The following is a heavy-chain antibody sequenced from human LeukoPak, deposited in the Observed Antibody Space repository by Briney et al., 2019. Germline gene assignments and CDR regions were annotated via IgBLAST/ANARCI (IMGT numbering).Heavy chain of an antibody. CDR3: AKDHTYGSGSYLTRIIFDY. J-gene: IGHJ4*02. Sequence: GGSLRLSCAASGFTFSSYSMNWVRQAPGKGLEWVSSISSSSSYIYYADSVKGRFTISRDNAKNSLYLQMNSLRAEDTAVYYCAKDHTYGSGSYLTRIIFDYWGQGTLVTVSS. D-gene: IGHD3-10*01. CDR2: ISSSSSYI. V-gene: IGHV3-21*04. CDR1: GFTFSSYS.